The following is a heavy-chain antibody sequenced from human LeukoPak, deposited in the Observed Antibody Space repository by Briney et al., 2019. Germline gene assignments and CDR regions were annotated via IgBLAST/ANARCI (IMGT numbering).Heavy chain of an antibody. CDR3: ARDRGGYSGYDFDY. Sequence: GGSLRLSCAASGFTFSSYGMHWVRQAPGKGLEWVSLINWNGYTTSYAESLKGRFTISRDNAKNSLYLQMNSLRAEDTALYRCARDRGGYSGYDFDYWGQGALVTVSS. D-gene: IGHD5-12*01. V-gene: IGHV3-20*01. J-gene: IGHJ4*02. CDR2: INWNGYTT. CDR1: GFTFSSYG.